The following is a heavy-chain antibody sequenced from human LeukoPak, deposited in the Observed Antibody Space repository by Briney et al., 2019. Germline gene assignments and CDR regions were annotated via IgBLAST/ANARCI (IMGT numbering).Heavy chain of an antibody. Sequence: PSETLSLTCTVSGGSISSYYWSWIRQPPGKGLEWIGYVYYTGSTNYNPSLKSRVTISVDTSKNQFSLKLTSVTAADTAVYYCARVEDVDPRGFASWGQGTLVTVSS. CDR2: VYYTGST. V-gene: IGHV4-59*01. D-gene: IGHD3-10*01. CDR3: ARVEDVDPRGFAS. CDR1: GGSISSYY. J-gene: IGHJ1*01.